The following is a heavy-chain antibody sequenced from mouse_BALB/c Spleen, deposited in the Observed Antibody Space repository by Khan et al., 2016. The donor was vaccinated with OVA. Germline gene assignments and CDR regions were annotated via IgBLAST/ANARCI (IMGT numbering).Heavy chain of an antibody. CDR2: ISYSGST. D-gene: IGHD1-1*01. CDR3: ARRNYYGYALDY. CDR1: GYSITSNYA. V-gene: IGHV3-2*02. J-gene: IGHJ4*01. Sequence: EVKLLESGPGLVKPSQSLSLTCTVNGYSITSNYAWNWIRQFPGNKLEWMGYISYSGSTNYNPSLKSRLSITRDTSKNQFFLLLHSVTTEDSATYYWARRNYYGYALDYWGQGTSVTVS.